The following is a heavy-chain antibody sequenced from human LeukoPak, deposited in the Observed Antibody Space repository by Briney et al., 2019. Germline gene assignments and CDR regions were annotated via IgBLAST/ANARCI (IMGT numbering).Heavy chain of an antibody. J-gene: IGHJ4*02. CDR2: IFHNGNT. V-gene: IGHV4-4*02. D-gene: IGHD2/OR15-2a*01. Sequence: SGTLSLTCAVSGGSININNWWSWVRQPPGKGLEWIGEIFHNGNTNYSPSLKSRVTISVDKSKNQFSLRLNSVTAADTAVYYCVKDQREYEGRTLQKYYFDYWGQGTLVTVSS. CDR3: VKDQREYEGRTLQKYYFDY. CDR1: GGSININNW.